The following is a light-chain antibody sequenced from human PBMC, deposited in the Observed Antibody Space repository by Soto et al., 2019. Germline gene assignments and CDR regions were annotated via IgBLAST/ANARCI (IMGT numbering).Light chain of an antibody. Sequence: EIVLTQSPGTLSLSPGERATPSCRASQSVSSSYLAWYQQKPGQAPRLHIYGASSRATGIPDRFSGSGSGTDFTLTISRLEPEDFAVYYCQQYGSSPITFGGGTKVDIK. V-gene: IGKV3-20*01. J-gene: IGKJ4*01. CDR1: QSVSSSY. CDR2: GAS. CDR3: QQYGSSPIT.